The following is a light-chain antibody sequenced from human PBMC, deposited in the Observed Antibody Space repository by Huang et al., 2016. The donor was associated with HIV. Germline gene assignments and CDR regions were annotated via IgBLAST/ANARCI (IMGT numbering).Light chain of an antibody. V-gene: IGKV1-39*01. Sequence: DIQMTQSPSSLSASIGDKITITCRASQSISSYLTWFQQKPGRAPKVLIHATCVLESGVPSMFSGSGSGTDFTLTISSLQPEDFATYYCQQSFNIPRTFGQGTKVEIK. J-gene: IGKJ1*01. CDR3: QQSFNIPRT. CDR1: QSISSY. CDR2: ATC.